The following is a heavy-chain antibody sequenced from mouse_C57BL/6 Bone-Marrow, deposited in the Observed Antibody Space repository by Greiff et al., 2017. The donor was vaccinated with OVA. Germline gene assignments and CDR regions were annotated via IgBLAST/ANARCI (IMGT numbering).Heavy chain of an antibody. D-gene: IGHD3-2*02. CDR3: ARKQLRLSNYAMDY. CDR1: GYTFTDYY. V-gene: IGHV1-19*01. Sequence: EVQLQQSGPVLVKPGASVKMSCKASGYTFTDYYMNWVKQSHGKSLEWIGVINPYNGGTSYNQKFKGKATLTVDKSSSTAYMELNSLTSEDSAVYYWARKQLRLSNYAMDYWGQGTSVTVSS. J-gene: IGHJ4*01. CDR2: INPYNGGT.